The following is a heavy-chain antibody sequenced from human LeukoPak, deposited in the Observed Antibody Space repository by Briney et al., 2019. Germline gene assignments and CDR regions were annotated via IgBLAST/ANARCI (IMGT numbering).Heavy chain of an antibody. V-gene: IGHV3-9*01. Sequence: QAGGSLRLSCAASGFTFDDYAMHWVRQAPGKGLEWVSGISWNSGSIGYADSVKGRFTISRDNAKNSLYLQMNSPRAEDTALYYCAKDLGYSSNNWGQGTLVTVSS. CDR1: GFTFDDYA. CDR3: AKDLGYSSNN. J-gene: IGHJ4*02. D-gene: IGHD6-13*01. CDR2: ISWNSGSI.